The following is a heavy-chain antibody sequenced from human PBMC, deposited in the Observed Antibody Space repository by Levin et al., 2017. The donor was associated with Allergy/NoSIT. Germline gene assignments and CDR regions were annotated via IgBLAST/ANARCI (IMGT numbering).Heavy chain of an antibody. CDR2: ISGSGGST. J-gene: IGHJ4*02. Sequence: GESLKISCAASGFTFSSYAMSWVRQAPGKGLEWVSAISGSGGSTYYADSVKGRFTISRDNSKNTLYLQMNSLRAEDTAVYYCAKEFKGLLWFGESENFGYWGQGTLVTVSS. D-gene: IGHD3-10*01. CDR3: AKEFKGLLWFGESENFGY. CDR1: GFTFSSYA. V-gene: IGHV3-23*01.